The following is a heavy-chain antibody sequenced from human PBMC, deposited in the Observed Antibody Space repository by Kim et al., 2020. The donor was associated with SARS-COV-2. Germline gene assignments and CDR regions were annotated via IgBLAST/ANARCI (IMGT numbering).Heavy chain of an antibody. CDR1: GFTFSENS. V-gene: IGHV3-21*01. Sequence: GGSLRLSCAASGFTFSENSMNWVRQAPGKGLEWVSCISRTSDYIYYADSVKGRFTISRDNAKNSLYLQLNSLRVEDTAVYYCVRGGDEGFIGAREWGQGTQVTVSS. CDR3: VRGGDEGFIGARE. J-gene: IGHJ4*02. D-gene: IGHD6-6*01. CDR2: ISRTSDYI.